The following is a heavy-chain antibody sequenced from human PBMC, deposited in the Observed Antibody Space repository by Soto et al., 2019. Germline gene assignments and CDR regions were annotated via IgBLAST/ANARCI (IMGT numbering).Heavy chain of an antibody. CDR2: IYSGGST. D-gene: IGHD3-9*01. CDR3: ARDLHDILTGYYMYY. CDR1: GFTVSSNY. V-gene: IGHV3-53*01. Sequence: GVLRLSCAASGFTVSSNYMSWVRQAPGKGLEWVSVIYSGGSTYYADSVKGRFTISRDNSKNTLYLQLNSLRAEDTAVYYCARDLHDILTGYYMYYWGQGTLVTVS. J-gene: IGHJ4*02.